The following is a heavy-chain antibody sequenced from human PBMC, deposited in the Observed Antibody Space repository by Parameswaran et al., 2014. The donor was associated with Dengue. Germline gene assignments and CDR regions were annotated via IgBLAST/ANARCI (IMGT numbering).Heavy chain of an antibody. V-gene: IGHV3-73*01. D-gene: IGHD1/OR15-1a*01. CDR3: VRFRTGIAY. J-gene: IGHJ4*02. CDR2: IRSKSNNYAT. Sequence: VRQMPGKGLEWVGHIRSKSNNYATAYAASVEGRFTISRDDSKNTAYLQINSLKTEDTAVYYCVRFRTGIAYWGQGTLVTVSS.